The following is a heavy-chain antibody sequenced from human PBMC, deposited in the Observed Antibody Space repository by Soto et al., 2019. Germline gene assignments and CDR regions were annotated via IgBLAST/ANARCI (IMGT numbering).Heavy chain of an antibody. Sequence: QVQLQESGPGLVKPSQTLSLTCTVSGGSISSGGYYWSWIRQHPGKGLEWIGYIYYSGSTYYNPSLKSRVTISVDTSKNQFSLKLSSVTAADTAVYYCAREGGKDNFSGGSCYWGVFDYWGQGTLVTVSS. CDR1: GGSISSGGYY. V-gene: IGHV4-31*03. D-gene: IGHD2-15*01. CDR2: IYYSGST. J-gene: IGHJ4*02. CDR3: AREGGKDNFSGGSCYWGVFDY.